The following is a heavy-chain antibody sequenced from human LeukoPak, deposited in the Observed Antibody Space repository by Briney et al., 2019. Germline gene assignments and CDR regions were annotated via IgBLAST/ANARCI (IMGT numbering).Heavy chain of an antibody. J-gene: IGHJ4*02. CDR2: IKRKSDGGTT. CDR3: ATIADAGHCDY. CDR1: GFTFSNAW. V-gene: IGHV3-15*01. D-gene: IGHD6-13*01. Sequence: PGRSLRLSCAASGFTFSNAWMSWVRQAPGKGLEWVGRIKRKSDGGTTNYAAPVKGRFTISRDDSKNTLYLQVNSLKTEDTAVCYCATIADAGHCDYWGQGTLVTVSS.